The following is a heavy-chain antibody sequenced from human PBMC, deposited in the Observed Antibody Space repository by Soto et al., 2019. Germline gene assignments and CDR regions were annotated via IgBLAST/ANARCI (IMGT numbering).Heavy chain of an antibody. J-gene: IGHJ5*02. V-gene: IGHV3-53*05. D-gene: IGHD3-3*01. CDR1: GFTVSSNF. CDR3: AKPRSSLEWPPFDP. CDR2: IYSGGST. Sequence: GGSLRLSCAASGFTVSSNFMYWVRQAPGKGLEWVSLIYSGGSTYYIDPVKGRFTISRDNSKNTLFLHMTNQRPEDTAVYYCAKPRSSLEWPPFDPWGHGTLVTVSS.